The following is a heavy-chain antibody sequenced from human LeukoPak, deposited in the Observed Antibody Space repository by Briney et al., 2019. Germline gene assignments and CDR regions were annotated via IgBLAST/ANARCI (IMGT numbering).Heavy chain of an antibody. CDR2: INPSGGST. CDR3: ARGPHRVYGMDV. CDR1: GYIFTSYY. D-gene: IGHD6-6*01. Sequence: ASVKVSCKASGYIFTSYYMHWVRQAPGEGLEWMGIINPSGGSTTYAQKFQGRVSMSRDTSTSTVYMELSSLRSEDTAVYYCARGPHRVYGMDVWGQGTAVTVSS. V-gene: IGHV1-46*01. J-gene: IGHJ6*02.